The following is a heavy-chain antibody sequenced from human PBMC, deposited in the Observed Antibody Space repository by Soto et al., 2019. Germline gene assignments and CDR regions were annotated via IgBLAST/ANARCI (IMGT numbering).Heavy chain of an antibody. D-gene: IGHD2-8*01. V-gene: IGHV4-30-2*01. CDR2: IYHSGST. Sequence: SETLSLTCAVSGGSISSGGYSWSWIRQPPGKGLEWIGYIYHSGSTYYNPSLKSRVTISVDRSKNQFSLKLSSVTAADTAVYYCARGFDLGYCTNGVCYFDYWGQGTLVTVSS. J-gene: IGHJ4*02. CDR1: GGSISSGGYS. CDR3: ARGFDLGYCTNGVCYFDY.